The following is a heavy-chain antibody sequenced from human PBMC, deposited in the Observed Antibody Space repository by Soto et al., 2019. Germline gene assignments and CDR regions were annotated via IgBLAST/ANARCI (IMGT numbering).Heavy chain of an antibody. Sequence: GSLKISCKGSGYTFTTYWIGWVRQMPGKGLEWMGTIYPGDSDTRYSPSFQGQVTISADKSIDTAYLHWSSLKASDAAIYYCARQDRNCSSTSCNWAYSFYYRGQGTLVTVSS. CDR2: IYPGDSDT. D-gene: IGHD2-2*01. CDR3: ARQDRNCSSTSCNWAYSFYY. V-gene: IGHV5-51*01. CDR1: GYTFTTYW. J-gene: IGHJ4*02.